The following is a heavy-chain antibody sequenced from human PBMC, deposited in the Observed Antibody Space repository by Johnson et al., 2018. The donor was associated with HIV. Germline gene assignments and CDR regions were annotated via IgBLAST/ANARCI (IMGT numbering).Heavy chain of an antibody. D-gene: IGHD3-22*01. CDR3: AKGHSSGYPKDALDI. J-gene: IGHJ3*02. CDR1: GLTFSGSG. Sequence: QVKLVESGGGLVQPGGSLRLSCAASGLTFSGSGMHWVRQAPGKGLEWVAFTRYDGSNKHYVDSVKGRFTISRDNSKNTHYLQMKSLRIEDTVLFYCAKGHSSGYPKDALDIWGQGTMVTVSS. V-gene: IGHV3-30*02. CDR2: TRYDGSNK.